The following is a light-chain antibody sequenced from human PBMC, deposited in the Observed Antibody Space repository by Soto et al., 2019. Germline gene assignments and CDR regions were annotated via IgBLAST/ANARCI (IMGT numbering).Light chain of an antibody. CDR2: RAS. CDR1: QTIYSY. J-gene: IGKJ4*01. CDR3: QQSYTTPLT. V-gene: IGKV1-39*01. Sequence: DMQITQSPSCLAACVRDIFKITCRASQTIYSYLVWYQNAQGRAPKXMIYRASTLQGGVPSRFTGSGSGTACNLTISSLQPEDVATYYCQQSYTTPLTFSGGTKVDI.